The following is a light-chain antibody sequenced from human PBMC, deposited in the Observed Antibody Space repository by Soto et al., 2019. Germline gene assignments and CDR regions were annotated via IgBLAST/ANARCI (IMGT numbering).Light chain of an antibody. CDR2: AAS. CDR1: QSLNSGY. Sequence: EIVLTQSPGTLSLSPGERATLSCRTSQSLNSGYLAWYQQKPGQAPRLLIYAASSRATDIPDRFSGSGSGTDFILTISRLEPEDFAVYYCQQYGSSPYTFGQGTKLEIK. V-gene: IGKV3-20*01. CDR3: QQYGSSPYT. J-gene: IGKJ2*01.